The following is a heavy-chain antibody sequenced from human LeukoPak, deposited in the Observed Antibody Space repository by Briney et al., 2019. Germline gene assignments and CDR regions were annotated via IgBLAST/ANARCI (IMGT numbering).Heavy chain of an antibody. V-gene: IGHV3-7*04. D-gene: IGHD3-22*01. CDR2: IKQYGSEK. Sequence: PGGSLRLSCAASGFSFSTYWMSWVRQAPGKGLEWVANIKQYGSEKHYVDSVKGRFNISRDNALKSLDLQMHSLRAEDTAVYYCARVRFMIANYWGQGTRVTVSS. CDR1: GFSFSTYW. CDR3: ARVRFMIANY. J-gene: IGHJ4*01.